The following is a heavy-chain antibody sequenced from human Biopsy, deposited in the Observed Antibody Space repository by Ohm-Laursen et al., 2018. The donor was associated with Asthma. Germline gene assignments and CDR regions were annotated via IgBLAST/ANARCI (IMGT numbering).Heavy chain of an antibody. J-gene: IGHJ4*02. Sequence: SLRLSCAASGFTFSSYGMHWVRQAPGKGLEWVAVISYDGSNKHYADSVKGRFTISRDNSKNTLHLQMNSLRAEDTAVYYCASQSSGPDFWSGYYYFDYWGQGTLVTVSS. CDR2: ISYDGSNK. D-gene: IGHD3-3*01. CDR3: ASQSSGPDFWSGYYYFDY. CDR1: GFTFSSYG. V-gene: IGHV3-30*03.